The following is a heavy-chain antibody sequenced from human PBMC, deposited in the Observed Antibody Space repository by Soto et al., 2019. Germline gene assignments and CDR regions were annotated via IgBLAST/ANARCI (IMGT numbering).Heavy chain of an antibody. CDR2: MNPNSGNT. J-gene: IGHJ5*02. CDR3: ATELLVYYYDSSGYT. V-gene: IGHV1-8*01. Sequence: ASVKVSCKASGYTFTSYDINWVRQATGQGLEWMGWMNPNSGNTGYAQKFQGRVTMTRNTSISTAYMELSSLRSEGTAVYYCATELLVYYYDSSGYTWGQGTLVTVSS. CDR1: GYTFTSYD. D-gene: IGHD3-22*01.